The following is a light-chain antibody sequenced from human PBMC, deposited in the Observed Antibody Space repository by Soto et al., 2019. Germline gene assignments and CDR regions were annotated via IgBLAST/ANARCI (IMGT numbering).Light chain of an antibody. CDR2: ESS. CDR3: QNSSSDLIN. Sequence: DIQLTQSPQSLSASVGYRFNITCRVSQTISPFLNWYQCKPGKPPKLLIYESSNLRGGVSSRFSGSGSGTDFTLTIDRLQSDDFATYYCQNSSSDLINCGKGPRRAIK. V-gene: IGKV1-39*01. J-gene: IGKJ5*01. CDR1: QTISPF.